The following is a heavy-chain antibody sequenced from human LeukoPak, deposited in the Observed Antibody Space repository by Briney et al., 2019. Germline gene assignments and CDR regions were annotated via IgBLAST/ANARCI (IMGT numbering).Heavy chain of an antibody. CDR3: ARAGARQWYFDL. Sequence: SETLSLTCTVSGGSISSYYWSWIRQPPGKGLEWIGYIYYSGSTNYNPSLESRVTISVDTSKNQFSLKLSSVTAADTAVYYCARAGARQWYFDLWGRGTLVTVSS. CDR1: GGSISSYY. J-gene: IGHJ2*01. CDR2: IYYSGST. V-gene: IGHV4-59*01. D-gene: IGHD7-27*01.